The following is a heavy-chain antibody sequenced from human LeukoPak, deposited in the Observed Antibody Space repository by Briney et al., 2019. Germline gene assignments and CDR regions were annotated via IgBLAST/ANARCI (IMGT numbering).Heavy chain of an antibody. J-gene: IGHJ3*02. CDR1: GGSISSSTYY. V-gene: IGHV4-39*01. CDR2: FYNSGSN. D-gene: IGHD5-12*01. CDR3: ARHSGYENAFDI. Sequence: SETLSLTCTVSGGSISSSTYYWDWIRQPPGKGLDWIGNFYNSGSNYYNPSLKSRVTISGDTSKNQFSLKLSSVTAADTAVYYCARHSGYENAFDIWGQGTMVTVSS.